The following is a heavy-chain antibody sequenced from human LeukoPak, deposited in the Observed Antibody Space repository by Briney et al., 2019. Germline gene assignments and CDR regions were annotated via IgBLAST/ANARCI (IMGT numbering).Heavy chain of an antibody. CDR1: GYSISSGYY. CDR3: ARDKTGTTPYDAFDI. V-gene: IGHV4-38-2*02. J-gene: IGHJ3*02. CDR2: IYHSGST. Sequence: PSETLSLTCTVSGYSISSGYYWGWIRQPPGKGLEWIGSIYHSGSTYYNPSLKSRVTISVDTSKNQFSLKLSSVTAADTAVYYRARDKTGTTPYDAFDIWGQGTMVTVSS. D-gene: IGHD1-7*01.